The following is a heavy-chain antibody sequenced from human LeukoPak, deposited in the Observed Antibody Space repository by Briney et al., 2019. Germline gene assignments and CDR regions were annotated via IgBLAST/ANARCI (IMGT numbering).Heavy chain of an antibody. V-gene: IGHV1-8*03. CDR3: ARALQLAGYMDL. J-gene: IGHJ6*03. CDR2: MNPNSGNT. CDR1: GGTFSTYA. Sequence: GASVKVSCKASGGTFSTYAINWVRQATGQGLEWMGWMNPNSGNTGYAQKFQGRVTITRNTSISTAYMELSSLRSEDTAVYYCARALQLAGYMDLWGKGTTVTVSS. D-gene: IGHD5-18*01.